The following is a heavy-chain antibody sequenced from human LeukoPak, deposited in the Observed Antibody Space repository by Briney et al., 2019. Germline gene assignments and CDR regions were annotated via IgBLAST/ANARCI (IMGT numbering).Heavy chain of an antibody. Sequence: GGSLRLSCVASGFTFSSYWMSWVRQAPGKGLEWVADIKEDGSEKYYVDSVKGRFTISRDNAKNSLFLQMNRLRAEDTALYYCARDFYGSADYWGQGTLVTVSS. V-gene: IGHV3-7*04. J-gene: IGHJ4*02. D-gene: IGHD3-10*01. CDR3: ARDFYGSADY. CDR1: GFTFSSYW. CDR2: IKEDGSEK.